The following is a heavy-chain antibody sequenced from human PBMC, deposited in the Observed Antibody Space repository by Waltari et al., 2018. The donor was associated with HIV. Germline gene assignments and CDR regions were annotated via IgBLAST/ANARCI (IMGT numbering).Heavy chain of an antibody. V-gene: IGHV4-34*02. CDR2: MNDGGKA. D-gene: IGHD4-17*01. J-gene: IGHJ2*01. CDR1: GGSFVGHY. CDR3: ARGPRPSTVTAPGWYFDL. Sequence: QVDLRQWGTGLLKPSETLSRTCAVYGGSFVGHYWSWVRETPGKGLEWIGEMNDGGKANYNPALKSRVSMSIDPSKKQFTRKLRSVTAADTAVYYCARGPRPSTVTAPGWYFDLWGRGTLVTVSS.